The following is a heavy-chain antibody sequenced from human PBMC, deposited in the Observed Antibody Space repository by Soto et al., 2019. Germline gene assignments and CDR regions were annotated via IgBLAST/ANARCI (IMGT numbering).Heavy chain of an antibody. D-gene: IGHD3-16*01. V-gene: IGHV3-33*01. CDR3: ARGMGDYYDSMDV. CDR2: IWYDGGNK. J-gene: IGHJ6*02. Sequence: QVQLVESGGGVVQPGRSLRLSCAASGFTFSSYGMHWVRQAPGKGLEWVAVIWYDGGNKDYADSVKGRFTISRDNSKNTLYLQMNSLRAEDTAVYYCARGMGDYYDSMDVWGQGTTVTVSS. CDR1: GFTFSSYG.